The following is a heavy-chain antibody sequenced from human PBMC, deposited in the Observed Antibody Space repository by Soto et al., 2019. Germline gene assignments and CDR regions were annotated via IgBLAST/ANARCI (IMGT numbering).Heavy chain of an antibody. V-gene: IGHV3-33*06. CDR3: AKLCVGEENAFLLMGNGVNVDF. Sequence: QVQLVESGGGVVQPGRSLRLSCAASGFTFSSYGMHWVRQAPGKGLEWVAVIWYDGSNKYYADSVKGRFTISRDNSKNTLYLQMNSLRAEDTDVYYGAKLCVGEENAFLLMGNGVNVDFWGQRSLVTLAS. D-gene: IGHD2-8*01. J-gene: IGHJ4*02. CDR2: IWYDGSNK. CDR1: GFTFSSYG.